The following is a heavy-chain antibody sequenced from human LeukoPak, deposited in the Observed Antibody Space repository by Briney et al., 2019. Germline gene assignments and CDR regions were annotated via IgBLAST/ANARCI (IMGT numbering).Heavy chain of an antibody. CDR3: ARDGCIVVVPAAQIRGFDY. CDR2: INHSGST. V-gene: IGHV4-34*01. CDR1: GGSFSGYY. D-gene: IGHD2-2*01. Sequence: SETLSFTGAVYGGSFSGYYWSWIRQPPGKGLEWIGEINHSGSTNYHPSLKSPVTISVDTSKNQCSLKLSSVTAADTAVYYCARDGCIVVVPAAQIRGFDYWGQGTLVTVSS. J-gene: IGHJ4*02.